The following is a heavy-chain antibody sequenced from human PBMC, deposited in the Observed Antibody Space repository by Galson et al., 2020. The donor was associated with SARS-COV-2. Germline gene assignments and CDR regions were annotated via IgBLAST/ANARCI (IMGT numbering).Heavy chain of an antibody. V-gene: IGHV4-34*01. D-gene: IGHD1-26*01. CDR1: GGSFSGYY. CDR2: INPSGSI. CDR3: TRGGSYVRNWFDS. J-gene: IGHJ5*01. Sequence: SQASETLSLTCAVYGGSFSGYYWGWIRQPPGKGLEWIGEINPSGSISYNPSLKSRVTISKDTSKNQVSLRLRSVIAADTAVYYCTRGGSYVRNWFDSWGQGALVTVSS.